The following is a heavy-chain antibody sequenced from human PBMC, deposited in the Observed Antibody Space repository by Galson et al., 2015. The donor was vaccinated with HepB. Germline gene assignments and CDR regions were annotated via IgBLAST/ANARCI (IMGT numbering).Heavy chain of an antibody. CDR2: ISTDGTTI. J-gene: IGHJ4*02. D-gene: IGHD1-26*01. Sequence: SLRLSCAASGFIFRNYGMTWVRQAPGKGLEPISYISTDGTTIYYADSVEGRFTISRDNARNSLYLQVSSLRAEDTSLYYCARVGGTFIEVYFFDFSGQGALVAVS. CDR3: ARVGGTFIEVYFFDF. CDR1: GFIFRNYG. V-gene: IGHV3-48*01.